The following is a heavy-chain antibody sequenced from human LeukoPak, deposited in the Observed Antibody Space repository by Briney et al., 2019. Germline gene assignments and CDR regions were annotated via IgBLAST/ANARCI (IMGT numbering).Heavy chain of an antibody. Sequence: PSETLSLTCTVSGGSISSSCYYWGWIRQPPGKGLEWIGSIYYSGSTYYNPSLKSRVTISVDTSKNQFSLKLSSVTAADTAVYYCARRPITMVRGMNWFDPWGQGTLVTVSS. CDR2: IYYSGST. V-gene: IGHV4-39*01. CDR3: ARRPITMVRGMNWFDP. J-gene: IGHJ5*02. CDR1: GGSISSSCYY. D-gene: IGHD3-10*01.